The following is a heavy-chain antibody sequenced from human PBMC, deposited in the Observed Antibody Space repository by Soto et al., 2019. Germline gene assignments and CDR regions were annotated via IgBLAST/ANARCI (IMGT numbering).Heavy chain of an antibody. D-gene: IGHD5-12*01. CDR3: ARAPDGYNSGPNFDY. CDR2: IIPIFGTA. Sequence: SVKVSCKASGGTFSSYAISWVRQAPGQGLGWMGGIIPIFGTANYAQKFQGRVTITADESTSTAYMELSSLRSEDTAVYYCARAPDGYNSGPNFDYWGQGTLVTVSS. V-gene: IGHV1-69*13. CDR1: GGTFSSYA. J-gene: IGHJ4*02.